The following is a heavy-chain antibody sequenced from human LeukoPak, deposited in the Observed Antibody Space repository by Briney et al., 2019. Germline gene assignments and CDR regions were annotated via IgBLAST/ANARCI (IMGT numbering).Heavy chain of an antibody. CDR3: ARRSSVYDYFDIDY. CDR2: ISYDGRNK. CDR1: GFTFSSYA. J-gene: IGHJ4*02. D-gene: IGHD5/OR15-5a*01. Sequence: GGSLRLSCAASGFTFSSYAMHWVRQAPGKGLEWVAVISYDGRNKYYADSVKGRFTISRDNSKNTLSLQMNSPRAEDTAVYYCARRSSVYDYFDIDYWGQGTLVTVSS. V-gene: IGHV3-30*04.